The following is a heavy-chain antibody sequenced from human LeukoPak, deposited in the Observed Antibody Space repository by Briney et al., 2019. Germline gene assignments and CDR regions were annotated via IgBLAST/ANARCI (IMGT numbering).Heavy chain of an antibody. CDR3: ARDLVVVVAATFYYYGMDV. CDR1: GFTVSSNY. V-gene: IGHV3-53*04. D-gene: IGHD2-15*01. Sequence: GGSLRISCAASGFTVSSNYMSSGRQAPVQGLQRVSVIYSRGGTYYADSVKGRFTISRHNSKNTLYLQMNSLRAEDTAVYYCARDLVVVVAATFYYYGMDVWGQGTTVAVSS. CDR2: IYSRGGT. J-gene: IGHJ6*02.